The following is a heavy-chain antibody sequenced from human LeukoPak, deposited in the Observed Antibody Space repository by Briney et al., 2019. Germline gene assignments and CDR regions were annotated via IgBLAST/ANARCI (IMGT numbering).Heavy chain of an antibody. V-gene: IGHV3-23*01. CDR3: AKNIDGTHTAIDY. Sequence: GGSLRLSCAASGFTFSIHAMSWVRQAPGKGLEWVSVISGSGGSTYYADSVKGRFTISRDNSKNTLYLQMNSLRAEDTAVYYCAKNIDGTHTAIDYWGQGTLVTVSS. CDR2: ISGSGGST. D-gene: IGHD2/OR15-2a*01. CDR1: GFTFSIHA. J-gene: IGHJ4*02.